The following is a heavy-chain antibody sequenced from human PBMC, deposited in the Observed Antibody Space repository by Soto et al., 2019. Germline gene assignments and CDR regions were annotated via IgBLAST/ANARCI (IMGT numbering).Heavy chain of an antibody. J-gene: IGHJ5*02. D-gene: IGHD6-13*01. Sequence: WGSLRLSCAASGFTFSSYAMSWVRQAPGKGLEWVSAISGSGGSTYYADSVKGRFTISRDNSKNTLYLQMNSLRAEDTAVYYCAKGGYSSSWTVNWFDPWGQGTLVTVSS. CDR3: AKGGYSSSWTVNWFDP. CDR1: GFTFSSYA. CDR2: ISGSGGST. V-gene: IGHV3-23*01.